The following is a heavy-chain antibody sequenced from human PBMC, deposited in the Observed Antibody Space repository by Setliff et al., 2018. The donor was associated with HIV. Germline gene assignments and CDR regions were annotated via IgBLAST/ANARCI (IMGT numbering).Heavy chain of an antibody. Sequence: SETLSLACTVSGGSMSSGSYYWSWIRQPAGKGLGWIGSIYYSGSTYYNPSLKSRVTISVDTSKNQFSLKLSSVTAADTAVYYCARDQKGYSYGYFDSWGQGTLVTVSS. CDR3: ARDQKGYSYGYFDS. D-gene: IGHD5-18*01. V-gene: IGHV4-39*07. J-gene: IGHJ4*02. CDR1: GGSMSSGSYY. CDR2: IYYSGST.